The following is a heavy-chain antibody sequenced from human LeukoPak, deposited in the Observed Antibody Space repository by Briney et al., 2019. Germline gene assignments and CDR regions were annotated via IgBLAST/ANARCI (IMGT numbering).Heavy chain of an antibody. V-gene: IGHV3-30*02. CDR2: IRYDGSDK. CDR3: AKRDAAGAGSGSYYMDV. D-gene: IGHD5-12*01. CDR1: GFSFSRYG. J-gene: IGHJ6*03. Sequence: GGSLRLSCAASGFSFSRYGMHWVRQAPGKGLEWVAFIRYDGSDKYYADSVKGRFTISRDNSKNTLNLQMNSLRAEDTAVYYCAKRDAAGAGSGSYYMDVWGKGTTVTVSS.